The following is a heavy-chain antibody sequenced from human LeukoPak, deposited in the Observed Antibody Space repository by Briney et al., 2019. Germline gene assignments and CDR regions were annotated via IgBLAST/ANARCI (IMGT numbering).Heavy chain of an antibody. V-gene: IGHV1-2*02. CDR3: ARDAAGYDLGVDY. J-gene: IGHJ4*02. Sequence: GASVKVSCKASGYTFTGYYMHWVRQAPGQGLEWMGWINPNSGGTNYAQEFQGRVTMTRDTSISTAYMELSRLRSDDTAVYYCARDAAGYDLGVDYWGQGTLVTVSS. CDR1: GYTFTGYY. D-gene: IGHD5-12*01. CDR2: INPNSGGT.